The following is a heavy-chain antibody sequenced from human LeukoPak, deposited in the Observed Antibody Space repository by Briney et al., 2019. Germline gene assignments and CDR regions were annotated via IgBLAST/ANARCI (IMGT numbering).Heavy chain of an antibody. J-gene: IGHJ4*02. CDR1: GFTFSSYS. Sequence: GGSLRLSCAASGFTFSSYSMNWVRQAPGKGQEWVSYISSSSTIYYADPVKGRSTISRDNAKNSLYLQMNSLRAEDTAVYYCARAGKWSSLGHLDYWGQGTLVTVSS. CDR2: ISSSSTI. V-gene: IGHV3-48*01. CDR3: ARAGKWSSLGHLDY. D-gene: IGHD2-15*01.